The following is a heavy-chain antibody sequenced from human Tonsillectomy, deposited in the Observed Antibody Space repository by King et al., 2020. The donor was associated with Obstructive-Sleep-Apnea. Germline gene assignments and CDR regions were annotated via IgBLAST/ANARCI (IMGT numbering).Heavy chain of an antibody. CDR3: AKDYGDYVY. Sequence: VQLVESGGGLVQPGGSLRLSCAASGFTFGSYAMSWVRQTPGKGLEWVSGISGSGGGTHYADAVKGRFTISRDNSKNTLYLQMNSLRAEDTAVYYCAKDYGDYVYWGQGTLVTVSS. J-gene: IGHJ4*02. D-gene: IGHD4-17*01. V-gene: IGHV3-23*04. CDR1: GFTFGSYA. CDR2: ISGSGGGT.